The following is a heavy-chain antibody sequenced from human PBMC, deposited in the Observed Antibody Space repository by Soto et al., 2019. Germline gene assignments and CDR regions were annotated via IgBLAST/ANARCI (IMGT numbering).Heavy chain of an antibody. V-gene: IGHV4-59*01. J-gene: IGHJ4*02. D-gene: IGHD3-10*01. CDR1: GGSISSYY. Sequence: SETLSLTCTVSGGSISSYYWSWIRQPPGKGLGWIGYIYYSGSTNYNPSLKSRVTISVDTSKNQFSLKLSSVTAADTAVYYCAREYYGSGSYYFDYWGQGTLVTVSS. CDR2: IYYSGST. CDR3: AREYYGSGSYYFDY.